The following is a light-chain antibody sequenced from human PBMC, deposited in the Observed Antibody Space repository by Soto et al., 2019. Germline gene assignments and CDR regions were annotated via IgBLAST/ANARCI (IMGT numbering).Light chain of an antibody. Sequence: DLQRTQSPSTLSASVGDRVTITCRASQSISSWLAWYKQKPGKGPNLLIYAASSLQRGVPSRFSGSGSGRDFVLTISSLKPEDSETYYCQQSYGTPWTFGQGTKVDIK. V-gene: IGKV1-39*01. CDR3: QQSYGTPWT. CDR1: QSISSW. J-gene: IGKJ1*01. CDR2: AAS.